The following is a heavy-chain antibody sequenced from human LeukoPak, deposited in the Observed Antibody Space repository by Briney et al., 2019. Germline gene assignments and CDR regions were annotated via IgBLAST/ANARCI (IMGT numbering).Heavy chain of an antibody. V-gene: IGHV4-39*07. D-gene: IGHD2-2*01. CDR3: ARDSGVVPAAMLDV. Sequence: SETLSLTCTVSGGSISSSSYYWGWIRQPPGKGLEWIGSIYYSGGTYYNPSLKSRVTISVDTSKNQFSLKLSSVTAADTAVYYCARDSGVVPAAMLDVWGKGTTVTVSS. CDR2: IYYSGGT. J-gene: IGHJ6*03. CDR1: GGSISSSSYY.